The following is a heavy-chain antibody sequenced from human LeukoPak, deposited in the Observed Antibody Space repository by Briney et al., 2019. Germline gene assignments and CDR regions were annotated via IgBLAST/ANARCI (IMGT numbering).Heavy chain of an antibody. CDR3: ARDPPDYALGAFDI. CDR2: ISYDGSNK. J-gene: IGHJ3*02. V-gene: IGHV3-30*03. CDR1: GFTFSSYG. Sequence: GRSLRLSCAASGFTFSSYGMHWVRQAPGKGLEWVAVISYDGSNKYYADSVKGRFTISRDNSKNTLYLQMNSLRAEDTAVYYCARDPPDYALGAFDIWGQGTMVTVSS. D-gene: IGHD4-17*01.